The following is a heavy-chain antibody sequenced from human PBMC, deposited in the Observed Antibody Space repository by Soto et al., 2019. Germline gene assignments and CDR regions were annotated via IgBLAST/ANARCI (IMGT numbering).Heavy chain of an antibody. CDR3: VRSSGVATPDFDY. Sequence: PGGSLRLSCAASGFTFTLYAIHWVRQAPGKGPEWVAVISHDATLKYYTDSVEGRFTISRDNSKNTVFLQLNSLRPEDTAVYFCVRSSGVATPDFDYWGQGTLVTVSS. CDR2: ISHDATLK. V-gene: IGHV3-30-3*01. CDR1: GFTFTLYA. D-gene: IGHD3-10*01. J-gene: IGHJ4*02.